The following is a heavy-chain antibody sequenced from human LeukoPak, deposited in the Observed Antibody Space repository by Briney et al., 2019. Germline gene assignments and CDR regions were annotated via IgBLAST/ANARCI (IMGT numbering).Heavy chain of an antibody. V-gene: IGHV3-74*01. CDR3: VRNLDFWGDSEDY. CDR2: INSDGSTT. J-gene: IGHJ4*02. D-gene: IGHD3-3*01. CDR1: GFTFSSYW. Sequence: GGSLRLSCAASGFTFSSYWMHWVRQAPGKGLVLVSRINSDGSTTTYADSVKGRFTISRDNAKNTLYLQMNSLRAEDTAVYYCVRNLDFWGDSEDYWGQGTLVTVSS.